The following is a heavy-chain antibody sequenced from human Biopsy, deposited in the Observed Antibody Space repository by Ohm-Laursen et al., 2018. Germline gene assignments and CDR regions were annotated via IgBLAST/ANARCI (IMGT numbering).Heavy chain of an antibody. CDR1: GYTFTAYG. V-gene: IGHV1-18*04. D-gene: IGHD3-3*01. Sequence: GSSVKVSCKTSGYTFTAYGISWVRQAPGHGLEWMGWISTYNDDTNIAQKFQGRVSMTTDTSTRTAYMELRSLRSGDTAIYFCARDPGYDFWSGSDPFDIWGQGTLVTVS. J-gene: IGHJ3*02. CDR3: ARDPGYDFWSGSDPFDI. CDR2: ISTYNDDT.